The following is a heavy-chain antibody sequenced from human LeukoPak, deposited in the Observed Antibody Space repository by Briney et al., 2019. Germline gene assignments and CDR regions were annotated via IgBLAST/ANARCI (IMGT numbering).Heavy chain of an antibody. CDR2: ISYDGSTK. J-gene: IGHJ5*02. Sequence: GGSLRLSCAASGFTFSSYGMNWVRQAPGKGLEWVAVISYDGSTKYYGDSVKGRFTISRDNAKNSLYLQMNSLRADDTAVYSCAKAYGVDGKVGRFDPWGQGTVVTVSS. D-gene: IGHD1-26*01. CDR3: AKAYGVDGKVGRFDP. V-gene: IGHV3-30*18. CDR1: GFTFSSYG.